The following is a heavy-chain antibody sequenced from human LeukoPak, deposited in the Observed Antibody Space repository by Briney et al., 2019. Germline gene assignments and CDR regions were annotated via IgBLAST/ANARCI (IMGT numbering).Heavy chain of an antibody. CDR2: IIPIFGTA. D-gene: IGHD6-13*01. CDR3: ARSPAIAAAGHPDYYYYMDV. J-gene: IGHJ6*03. V-gene: IGHV1-69*13. CDR1: GGTFSSYA. Sequence: ASVKVSCKASGGTFSSYAISWVRQAPGQGLEWMGGIIPIFGTANYAQKFQGRVTITADESTSTAYMELSSLRSEDTAVYYCARSPAIAAAGHPDYYYYMDVWGKGTTVTVSS.